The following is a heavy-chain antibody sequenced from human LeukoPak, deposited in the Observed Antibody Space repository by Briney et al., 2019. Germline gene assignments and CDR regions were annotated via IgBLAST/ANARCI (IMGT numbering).Heavy chain of an antibody. CDR2: ISSTSSYI. D-gene: IGHD3-9*01. CDR1: GFTFSSYS. Sequence: GGSLRLSCAASGFTFSSYSMNWVRQAPGTGLEWVSSISSTSSYIYYADSVKGRFTISRDNAKNSLYLQMNSLRAEDTAVYYCARDLPGYDILTGYLLSYDAFDIWGQGTMVTVSS. V-gene: IGHV3-21*01. J-gene: IGHJ3*02. CDR3: ARDLPGYDILTGYLLSYDAFDI.